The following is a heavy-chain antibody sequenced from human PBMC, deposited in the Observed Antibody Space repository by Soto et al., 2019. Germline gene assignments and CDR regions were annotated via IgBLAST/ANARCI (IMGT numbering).Heavy chain of an antibody. J-gene: IGHJ4*02. V-gene: IGHV3-7*01. D-gene: IGHD3-3*01. CDR2: IKQDGSEK. CDR1: GFTFSSYW. Sequence: GGSLRLSCAASGFTFSSYWMSWVRQAPGKGLEWVANIKQDGSEKYYVDSVKGRFTISRDNAKNSLYLQMNSLRAEDTAVYYCARTYYDFWRGYYFDYWGQGTLVTVSS. CDR3: ARTYYDFWRGYYFDY.